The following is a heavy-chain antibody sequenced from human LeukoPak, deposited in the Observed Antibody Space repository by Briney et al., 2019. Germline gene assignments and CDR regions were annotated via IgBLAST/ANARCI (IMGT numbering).Heavy chain of an antibody. J-gene: IGHJ4*02. Sequence: GGSLRLSCAASGFTFSNYNMNWVRQAPGKGLEWVSCISTRSTYIYYADSVKGRFTISRDNAKDSLYLQMNSLRADDTAVYYCAREEEWYASGTYYKGFDSWGQGTLVTVSS. CDR3: AREEEWYASGTYYKGFDS. CDR1: GFTFSNYN. CDR2: ISTRSTYI. V-gene: IGHV3-21*01. D-gene: IGHD3-10*01.